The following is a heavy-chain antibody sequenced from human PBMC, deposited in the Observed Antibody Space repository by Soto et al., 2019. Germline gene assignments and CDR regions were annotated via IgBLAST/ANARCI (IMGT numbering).Heavy chain of an antibody. CDR1: GGSFSGYY. D-gene: IGHD5-18*01. Sequence: SETLSLTCAVYGGSFSGYYWSWIRQPPGKGLEWIGEINHSGSTNYNPSLKSRVTISVDTSKNQFSLKLSSVTAADTAVYYCARGHSFLDYWGQGTLVTVSS. CDR2: INHSGST. CDR3: ARGHSFLDY. J-gene: IGHJ4*02. V-gene: IGHV4-34*01.